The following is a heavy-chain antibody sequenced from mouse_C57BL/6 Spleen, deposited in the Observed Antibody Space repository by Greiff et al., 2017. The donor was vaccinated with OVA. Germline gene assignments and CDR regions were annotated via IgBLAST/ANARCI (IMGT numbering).Heavy chain of an antibody. V-gene: IGHV1-18*01. J-gene: IGHJ2*01. CDR1: GYTFTDYN. Sequence: VQLQQSGPELVKPGASVKIPCKASGYTFTDYNMDWVKQSHGKSLEWIGDINPNNGGTIYNQKFKGKATLTVDKSSSTAYMELRSLTSEDAAVYYCARLYGNYEDDWGQGTTLTVSS. CDR2: INPNNGGT. D-gene: IGHD2-1*01. CDR3: ARLYGNYEDD.